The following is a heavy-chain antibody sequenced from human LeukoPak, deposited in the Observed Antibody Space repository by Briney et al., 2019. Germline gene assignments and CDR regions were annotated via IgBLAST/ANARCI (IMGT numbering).Heavy chain of an antibody. CDR2: IFYIGST. CDR1: GGSISSYY. Sequence: KPSETLSLTCTVSGGSISSYYWSWIRQPPGKGLEWIGYIFYIGSTNYNPSLKSRVTISADTSKNQFSLQLSSVTAADTAVYYCARHGTSTVPSLWGQGTLVTVSS. D-gene: IGHD4-17*01. J-gene: IGHJ4*02. CDR3: ARHGTSTVPSL. V-gene: IGHV4-59*08.